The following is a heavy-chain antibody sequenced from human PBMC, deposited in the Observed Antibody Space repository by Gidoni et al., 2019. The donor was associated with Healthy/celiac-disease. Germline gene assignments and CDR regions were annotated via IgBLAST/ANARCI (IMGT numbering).Heavy chain of an antibody. CDR1: GFTFRSYA. V-gene: IGHV3-23*01. J-gene: IGHJ4*02. Sequence: EVQLLESGGGLVQPGGSLRLSCAASGFTFRSYAMSWVRQAPGKGLEWVSAISGSGGSTYYADSVKGRFTISRDNSKNTLYLQMNSLRAEDTAVYYCAGGRPVQLWFPSFYFDYWGQGTLVTVSS. CDR3: AGGRPVQLWFPSFYFDY. CDR2: ISGSGGST. D-gene: IGHD5-18*01.